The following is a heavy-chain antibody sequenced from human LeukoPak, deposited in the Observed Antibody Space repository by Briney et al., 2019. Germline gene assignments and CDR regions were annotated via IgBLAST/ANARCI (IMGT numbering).Heavy chain of an antibody. J-gene: IGHJ5*02. V-gene: IGHV4-39*07. CDR2: MYYRGNT. CDR1: GGSISTITYY. D-gene: IGHD5-12*01. Sequence: PSETLSLTCTVSGGSISTITYYWGWIRQPPGKGLEWVGHMYYRGNTFYNPSLKSRVTISVDTSKNQFSLKLNSVTAADTAVYYCARDQGSYDLGSWFDPWGQGTLVTVSS. CDR3: ARDQGSYDLGSWFDP.